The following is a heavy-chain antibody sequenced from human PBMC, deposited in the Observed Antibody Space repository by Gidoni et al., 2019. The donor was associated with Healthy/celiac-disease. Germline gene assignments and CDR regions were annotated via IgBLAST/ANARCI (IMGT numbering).Heavy chain of an antibody. CDR3: ARKYQWLVLRNWFDP. CDR2: INHSGST. D-gene: IGHD6-19*01. J-gene: IGHJ5*02. V-gene: IGHV4-34*01. Sequence: QVQLQQWGAGLLKPSETLSLTCAVYGGSFSGYYWSWILQPPGKGLEWIGEINHSGSTNYNPSLKSRVTISVDTSKNQFSLKLSSVTAADTAVYYCARKYQWLVLRNWFDPWGQGTLVTVSS. CDR1: GGSFSGYY.